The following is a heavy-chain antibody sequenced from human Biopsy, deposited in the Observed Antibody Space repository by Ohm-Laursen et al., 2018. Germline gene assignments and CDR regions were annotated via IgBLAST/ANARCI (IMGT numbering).Heavy chain of an antibody. D-gene: IGHD1-1*01. CDR3: ARAVGIASGPIDY. V-gene: IGHV3-11*01. CDR2: INSSDSTK. CDR1: GFPVSDYY. Sequence: SLRLSCAASGFPVSDYYMSWIRQAPGRGLEWVSDINSSDSTKDHAETVKGRFTISRDNAMNSVYLQMNSLRGEDTAVYYCARAVGIASGPIDYWGQGTLVTVSS. J-gene: IGHJ4*02.